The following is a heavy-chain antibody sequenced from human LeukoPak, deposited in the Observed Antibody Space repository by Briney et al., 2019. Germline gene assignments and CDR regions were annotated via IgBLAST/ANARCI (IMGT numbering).Heavy chain of an antibody. CDR1: GFTFSSYW. V-gene: IGHV3-7*01. Sequence: GGSLRLSCAASGFTFSSYWMSWVRQAPGKGLEWVANIKQDGSEKDYVYSVKGRFTIARDNTKNSLYLQNNSLRAEDTAVYYCASLGYCSSTSCYASNYFDYWGQGTLVTVSS. D-gene: IGHD2-2*01. J-gene: IGHJ4*02. CDR3: ASLGYCSSTSCYASNYFDY. CDR2: IKQDGSEK.